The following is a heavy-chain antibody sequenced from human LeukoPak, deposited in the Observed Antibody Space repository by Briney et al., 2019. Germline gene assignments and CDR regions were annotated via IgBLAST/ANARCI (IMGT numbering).Heavy chain of an antibody. D-gene: IGHD3-16*02. CDR3: GRYDYVWGSYRWMIDY. J-gene: IGHJ4*02. CDR1: GGTFSSYA. CDR2: ISGSGGST. V-gene: IGHV3-23*01. Sequence: GASVKVSCKASGGTFSSYAMSWVRQAPGKGLEWVSAISGSGGSTYYADSVKGRFTISRDNSKNTLYLQMNSLRAEDTAVYYCGRYDYVWGSYRWMIDYWGQGTLVTVSS.